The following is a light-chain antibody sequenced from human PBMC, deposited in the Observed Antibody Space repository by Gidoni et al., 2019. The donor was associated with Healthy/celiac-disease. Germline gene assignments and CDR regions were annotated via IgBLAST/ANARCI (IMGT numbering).Light chain of an antibody. CDR1: QVVIND. CDR3: LQHNTYPPYT. J-gene: IGKJ2*01. CDR2: AAA. Sequence: DIHLTQSPSSLSASVGDRVTITCRASQVVINDVSWYQQIPGSSPKRLIYAAAPLHSGVPSRFSGSGCGTEVTLTISRLQPEDFAIYYCLQHNTYPPYTFXQXTKLEIK. V-gene: IGKV1-17*01.